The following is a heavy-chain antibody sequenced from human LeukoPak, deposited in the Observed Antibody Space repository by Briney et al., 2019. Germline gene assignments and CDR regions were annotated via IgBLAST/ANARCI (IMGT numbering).Heavy chain of an antibody. J-gene: IGHJ5*02. D-gene: IGHD1-20*01. V-gene: IGHV4-34*08. CDR1: GGTCSGYY. CDR2: INHSGST. CDR3: ARRNWNDAMDP. Sequence: NPSETLSLTCAVYGGTCSGYYWSWLRQPPGKGLEWIEEINHSGSTNYNPSLKSRVTISVDTSKNQFSLKLTSVTAADTAVYYCARRNWNDAMDPWGQGTLVTVSS.